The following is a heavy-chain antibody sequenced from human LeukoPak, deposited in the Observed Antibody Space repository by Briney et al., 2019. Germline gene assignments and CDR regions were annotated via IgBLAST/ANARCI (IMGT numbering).Heavy chain of an antibody. CDR1: GFTFSDYW. V-gene: IGHV3-7*01. CDR3: AKGGIAMADYYFDY. D-gene: IGHD6-19*01. J-gene: IGHJ4*02. Sequence: GGSLRLSCTASGFTFSDYWMSWVRQAPGKGPEWAANIKQDGSDKYYVDSVKGRFTISRDNAKNALYLQVNSLRPEDTAVYYCAKGGIAMADYYFDYWGQGTLVTVSS. CDR2: IKQDGSDK.